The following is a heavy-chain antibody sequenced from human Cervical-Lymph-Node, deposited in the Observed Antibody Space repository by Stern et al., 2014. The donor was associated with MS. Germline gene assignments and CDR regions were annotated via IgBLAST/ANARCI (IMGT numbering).Heavy chain of an antibody. CDR1: GFIFSNFA. J-gene: IGHJ4*02. Sequence: EVQLVESGGGLVQPGGSLRLSCAASGFIFSNFAMNWVRQVPGKGLEWVLTISANGATTKSADSVKGRFTISRDNSRNTLTLQMNSLRAEDTAVYFCAKDFWNGYPFFDNWGQGTLVTVSS. V-gene: IGHV3-23*04. D-gene: IGHD3-3*01. CDR2: ISANGATT. CDR3: AKDFWNGYPFFDN.